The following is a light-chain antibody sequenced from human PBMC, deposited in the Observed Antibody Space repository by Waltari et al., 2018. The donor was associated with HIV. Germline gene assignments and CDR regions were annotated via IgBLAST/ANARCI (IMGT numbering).Light chain of an antibody. CDR1: SSHIGSNA. CDR2: SNN. V-gene: IGLV1-44*01. Sequence: QSVQTQPPSASGTPGQRATIPCSGSSSHIGSNAVNGSQHLPGAAPKLLIYSNNQRPSGVPDRFSGSKSGTSASLAISGLQSEDEADYDCATWDDSLNVPWVFGGGTELTVL. CDR3: ATWDDSLNVPWV. J-gene: IGLJ3*02.